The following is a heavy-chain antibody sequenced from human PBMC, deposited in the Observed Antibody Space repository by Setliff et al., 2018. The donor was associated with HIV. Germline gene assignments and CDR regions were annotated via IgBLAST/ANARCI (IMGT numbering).Heavy chain of an antibody. V-gene: IGHV4-61*09. J-gene: IGHJ4*02. CDR1: GGSISSGNYY. CDR3: ARRDGYSYGFYFDY. D-gene: IGHD5-18*01. CDR2: IYSSGST. Sequence: PSETLSLTCTVSGGSISSGNYYWSWIRQPPGKGLEWLGHIYSSGSTYYNPSLKSRLNISVDTSKNQFSLKLSSVTAADTAVYYCARRDGYSYGFYFDYWGQGTLVTVSS.